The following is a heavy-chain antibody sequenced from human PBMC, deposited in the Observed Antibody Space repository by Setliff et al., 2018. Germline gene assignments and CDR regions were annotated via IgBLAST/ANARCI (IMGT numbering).Heavy chain of an antibody. V-gene: IGHV4-39*01. CDR3: ARTGTYRYFDH. D-gene: IGHD1-1*01. CDR1: EDSMYSDYYF. Sequence: SETLSLTCSVSEDSMYSDYYFWGWIRQPPGKGLVWIGTISSSGTSKYNSSLGGRATLSIDVPERQFALRLSSVTDADTAVYYCARTGTYRYFDHWGQGTLVTVSS. CDR2: ISSSGTS. J-gene: IGHJ4*02.